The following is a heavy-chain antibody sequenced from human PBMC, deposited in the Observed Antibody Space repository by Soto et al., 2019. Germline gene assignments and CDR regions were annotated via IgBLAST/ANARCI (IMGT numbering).Heavy chain of an antibody. CDR2: INHTGST. D-gene: IGHD3-22*01. V-gene: IGHV4-34*01. Sequence: PAETLSLTCAVYGGSFSGYYWSWIRQPPGKGLEWIVEINHTGSTNYNPPLKNRVTISVDTSKNQFSLKLSSVTAADTTVYYCARGFRTVSSGYCLYFDYWGKGTPFTASS. J-gene: IGHJ4*02. CDR3: ARGFRTVSSGYCLYFDY. CDR1: GGSFSGYY.